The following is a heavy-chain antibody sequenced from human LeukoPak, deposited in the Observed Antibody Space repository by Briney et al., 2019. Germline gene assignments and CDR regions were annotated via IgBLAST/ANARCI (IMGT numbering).Heavy chain of an antibody. CDR2: INHSGST. Sequence: SETLSLTCAVYGGSFSGYYWSWIRQPPGKGLEWIGEINHSGSTNYNPSLKSRVTISVDTSKNQFSLKLSSVTAADTAVYYCARVVGDFWSGYSNWFDPWGQGTLVTVSS. V-gene: IGHV4-34*01. J-gene: IGHJ5*02. D-gene: IGHD3-3*01. CDR3: ARVVGDFWSGYSNWFDP. CDR1: GGSFSGYY.